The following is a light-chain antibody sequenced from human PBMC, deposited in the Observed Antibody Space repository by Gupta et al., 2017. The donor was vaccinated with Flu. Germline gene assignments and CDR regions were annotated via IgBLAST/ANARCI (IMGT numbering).Light chain of an antibody. Sequence: GTRSLSPGERATLSCRASQSVSSSYLAWYQQKPGQAPRLLIYGASSRATGIPDRFSGSGSGTDFTLTISRLEPEDFAVYYCQHYGSSAKAFGQGTKLEIK. CDR2: GAS. V-gene: IGKV3-20*01. CDR1: QSVSSSY. J-gene: IGKJ2*01. CDR3: QHYGSSAKA.